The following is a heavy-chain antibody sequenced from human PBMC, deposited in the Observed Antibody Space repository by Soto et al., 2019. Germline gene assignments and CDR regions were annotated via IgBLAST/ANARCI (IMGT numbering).Heavy chain of an antibody. CDR3: ARDPPPPDY. V-gene: IGHV1-18*01. Sequence: QVQLVQSGAEVKKPGASVKVSCKASGYTFASYAISGMRQAPGQGLEWMGWISAYNGNTNYAQQLQGRVTMTTDTSTSTAYMELRGLSSDDTAVYYCARDPPPPDYWGQGTLVTVSS. CDR1: GYTFASYA. CDR2: ISAYNGNT. J-gene: IGHJ4*02.